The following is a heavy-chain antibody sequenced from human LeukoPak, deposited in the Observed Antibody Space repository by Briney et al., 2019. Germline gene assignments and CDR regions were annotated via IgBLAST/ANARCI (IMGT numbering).Heavy chain of an antibody. CDR2: ISGSGGST. J-gene: IGHJ4*02. V-gene: IGHV3-23*01. CDR1: GFTVSSNY. D-gene: IGHD3-22*01. Sequence: GGSLRLSCADSGFTVSSNYMSWVRQAPGKGLEWVSSISGSGGSTHYADSVKGRFTISRDNSKNTLYLQMNNLRAGDPAFYYCAKSSYSDSSGFYREYYFDYWGQGTLVPVSS. CDR3: AKSSYSDSSGFYREYYFDY.